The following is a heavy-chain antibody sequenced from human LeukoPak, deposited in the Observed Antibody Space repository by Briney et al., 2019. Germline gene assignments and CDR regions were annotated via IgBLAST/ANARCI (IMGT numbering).Heavy chain of an antibody. CDR2: IYYSGST. Sequence: SETLSLTCTVSGGSISSYYWSWIRQPPGKGLEWIGYIYYSGSTNYNPSLKSRVTISVDTSKNQFSLKLSSVTAADTAVYYCARGIAAAGAPYYFDYGGQETLVPAPS. CDR1: GGSISSYY. D-gene: IGHD6-13*01. V-gene: IGHV4-59*08. J-gene: IGHJ4*02. CDR3: ARGIAAAGAPYYFDY.